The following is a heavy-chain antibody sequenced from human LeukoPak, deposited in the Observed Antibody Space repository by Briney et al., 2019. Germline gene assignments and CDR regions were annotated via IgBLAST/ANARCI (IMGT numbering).Heavy chain of an antibody. CDR2: IRYDGSNK. V-gene: IGHV3-30*02. CDR1: GFTFSNYG. CDR3: ARCRFDYDSSGYYSY. J-gene: IGHJ4*02. Sequence: PGGSLRLSCAASGFTFSNYGIHWVRQAPGKGLEWVAFIRYDGSNKYYADSVKGRFTISRDNSKNTLYLQMNSLRAEDTAVYYCARCRFDYDSSGYYSYWGQGTLVIVSS. D-gene: IGHD3-22*01.